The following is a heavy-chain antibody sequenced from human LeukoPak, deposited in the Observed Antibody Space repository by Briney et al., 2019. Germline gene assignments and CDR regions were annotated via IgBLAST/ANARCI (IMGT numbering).Heavy chain of an antibody. J-gene: IGHJ3*02. Sequence: SQTLSLTCTVSGGSISSGSYCWSWIRKPAGKGLEWIGHMHTSGSTNYNPSLKSRVTISVDMSKNQFSLKLSSVTAADTAVYYCVRHHYYYDSSGPTFDIWGQGTMVTVSS. D-gene: IGHD3-22*01. V-gene: IGHV4-61*09. CDR1: GGSISSGSYC. CDR2: MHTSGST. CDR3: VRHHYYYDSSGPTFDI.